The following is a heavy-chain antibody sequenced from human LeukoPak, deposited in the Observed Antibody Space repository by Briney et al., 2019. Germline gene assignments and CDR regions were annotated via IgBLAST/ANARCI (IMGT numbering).Heavy chain of an antibody. J-gene: IGHJ3*02. CDR1: GYTFTSYG. CDR3: ARNTGIPAFDI. Sequence: ASVKVSCKASGYTFTSYGISWVRQAPGQGLEWMGWISAYNGNTNYAQKLQGRVTMTTDTSTTTAYMELRSRRLDATAVYYCARNTGIPAFDISGQGTMVTVSS. D-gene: IGHD2-8*02. CDR2: ISAYNGNT. V-gene: IGHV1-18*01.